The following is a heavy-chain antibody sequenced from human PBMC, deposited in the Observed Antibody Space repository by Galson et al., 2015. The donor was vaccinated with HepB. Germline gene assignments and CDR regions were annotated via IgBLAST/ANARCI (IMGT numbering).Heavy chain of an antibody. D-gene: IGHD3-22*01. V-gene: IGHV3-30-3*01. CDR1: GFTFSSYA. CDR2: ISYDGSNK. Sequence: SLRLSCAASGFTFSSYAMHWVRQAPGKGLEWVAVISYDGSNKYYADSVKGRFTISRDNSKNTLYLQMNSLRAEDTAVYYCARGSTMIVVALSGSYYYYGMDVWGQGTTVTVSS. J-gene: IGHJ6*02. CDR3: ARGSTMIVVALSGSYYYYGMDV.